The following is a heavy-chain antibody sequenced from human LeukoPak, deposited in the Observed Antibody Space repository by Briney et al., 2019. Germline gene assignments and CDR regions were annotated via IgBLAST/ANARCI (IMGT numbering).Heavy chain of an antibody. CDR3: ARVLACSVYNCGMGV. V-gene: IGHV3-74*01. D-gene: IGHD3-22*01. CDR1: GFTLSSHW. Sequence: GGSLRLSCAASGFTLSSHWMHWVRQGPGKGLVWVSRINTDGRSTSYADSVKGRFTISRDNSKNTLYLQMNSLTAEDTAVHYCARVLACSVYNCGMGVWGQVTTVTV. CDR2: INTDGRST. J-gene: IGHJ6*01.